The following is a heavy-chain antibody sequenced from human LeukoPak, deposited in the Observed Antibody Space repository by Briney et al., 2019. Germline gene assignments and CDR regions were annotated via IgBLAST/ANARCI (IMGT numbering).Heavy chain of an antibody. D-gene: IGHD5-18*01. Sequence: PSETLSLTCTVSGASITSTGYHWTWIRQHPGGGLEWIGYVLDNVRTKDNPSLNSRFTLSADTSKNQFSLRLTSVTAADTAVYYCATIKRGNIFGFFDFWGQGILVTVSS. CDR3: ATIKRGNIFGFFDF. J-gene: IGHJ4*02. V-gene: IGHV4-61*08. CDR1: GASITSTGYH. CDR2: VLDNVRT.